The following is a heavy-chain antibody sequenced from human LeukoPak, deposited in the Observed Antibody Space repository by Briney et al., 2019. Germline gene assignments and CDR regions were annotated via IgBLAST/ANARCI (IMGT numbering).Heavy chain of an antibody. Sequence: PSETLSLTCAVYGGSFSGYYWSWVRQPPGKGLEWIGEIYHSGSTNYNPSLKSRVTISVDKSKNQFSLKLSSVTAADTAVYYCARGQWLVTWGQGTLVTVSS. CDR1: GGSFSGYY. D-gene: IGHD6-19*01. CDR3: ARGQWLVT. V-gene: IGHV4-34*01. CDR2: IYHSGST. J-gene: IGHJ4*02.